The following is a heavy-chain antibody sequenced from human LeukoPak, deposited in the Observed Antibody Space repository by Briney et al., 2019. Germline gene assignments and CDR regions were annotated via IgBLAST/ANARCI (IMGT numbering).Heavy chain of an antibody. J-gene: IGHJ4*02. D-gene: IGHD3-10*01. CDR1: GGSISSSSHY. Sequence: SETLSLTCTVSGGSISSSSHYWGWIRQPPGKGLEWIGSIYYSGSTYYNPSLKSRVTISVDTSKNQFSLKLSSVTAADTAVYYCARPGIGEEFPFDYWGQGTLVTVSS. CDR2: IYYSGST. V-gene: IGHV4-39*01. CDR3: ARPGIGEEFPFDY.